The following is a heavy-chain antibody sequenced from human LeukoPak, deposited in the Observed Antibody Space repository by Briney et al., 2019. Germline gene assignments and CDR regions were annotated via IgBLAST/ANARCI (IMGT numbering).Heavy chain of an antibody. Sequence: PGRSLRLSCAASGFTFNSYTMHWVRQAPGKGLDWVALMSFDGGNKYYADSVKGRFTISRDNSENTLYLQMDSLRAEDTAVYYCARDPRIGRMTDSSGYCFDSWGQGTLVTVSS. CDR1: GFTFNSYT. V-gene: IGHV3-30-3*01. D-gene: IGHD3-22*01. CDR2: MSFDGGNK. CDR3: ARDPRIGRMTDSSGYCFDS. J-gene: IGHJ4*02.